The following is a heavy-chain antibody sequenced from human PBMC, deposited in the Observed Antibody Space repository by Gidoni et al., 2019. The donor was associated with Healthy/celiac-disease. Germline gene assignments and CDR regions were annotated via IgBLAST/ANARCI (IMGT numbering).Heavy chain of an antibody. Sequence: EVQLVESGGGLVQPGGSLRLSCAASGFTFSSYEMNWVRQAPGKGLEWVSYISSSGSTIYYADSVKGRFTISRDNAKNSLYLQMNSLRAEDTAVYYCARGGVGTSPRKAFDIWGQGTMVTVSS. CDR3: ARGGVGTSPRKAFDI. CDR2: ISSSGSTI. D-gene: IGHD1-26*01. CDR1: GFTFSSYE. V-gene: IGHV3-48*03. J-gene: IGHJ3*02.